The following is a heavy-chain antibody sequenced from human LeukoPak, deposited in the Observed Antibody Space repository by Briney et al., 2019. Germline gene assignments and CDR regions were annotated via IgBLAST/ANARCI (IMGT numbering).Heavy chain of an antibody. CDR1: GFSLSTSGMR. J-gene: IGHJ4*02. CDR3: ARISSSGYLDY. D-gene: IGHD3-22*01. V-gene: IGHV2-70*04. Sequence: SGPTLVNPTHTLTLTCTFLGFSLSTSGMRVGWIRQPPENALEWLARIDWDDDKFYSTSLKTRLTISKDTSKNQVVLTMTNMDPVDTATYYCARISSSGYLDYWGQGTLVTVST. CDR2: IDWDDDK.